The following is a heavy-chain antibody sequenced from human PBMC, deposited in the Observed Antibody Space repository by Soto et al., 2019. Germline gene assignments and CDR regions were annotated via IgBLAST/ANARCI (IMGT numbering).Heavy chain of an antibody. D-gene: IGHD3-22*01. CDR1: SGSFSGYY. CDR2: VYYGGST. J-gene: IGHJ6*02. Sequence: SETLSLTCAVYSGSFSGYYWGWIRQPPGKGLEWIGNVYYGGSTYYNPSLKSRVTISVETSKSQFSLKLSSVTAADTAVYYCAGGDYYHSSGYYFYYYTMDVWGQGTTVTVSS. V-gene: IGHV4-34*01. CDR3: AGGDYYHSSGYYFYYYTMDV.